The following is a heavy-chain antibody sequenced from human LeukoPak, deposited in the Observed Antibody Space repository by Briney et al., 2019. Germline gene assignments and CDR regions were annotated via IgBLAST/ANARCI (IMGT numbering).Heavy chain of an antibody. D-gene: IGHD4-17*01. CDR2: IYYSGST. CDR1: GGSISSYY. J-gene: IGHJ4*02. V-gene: IGHV4-59*01. CDR3: ARASSRTTVTTGY. Sequence: SETLSLTCTVSGGSISSYYWSWIRQPPGKGLEWIGYIYYSGSTNYNPSLKSRVTISVDTSKNQFSLKLSSVTAADTAVYYCARASSRTTVTTGYWGQGTLVTVSS.